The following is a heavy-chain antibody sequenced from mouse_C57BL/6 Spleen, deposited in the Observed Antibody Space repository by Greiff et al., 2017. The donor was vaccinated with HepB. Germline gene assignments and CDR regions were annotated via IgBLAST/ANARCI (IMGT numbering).Heavy chain of an antibody. D-gene: IGHD1-1*01. CDR2: IYPGDGDT. CDR1: GYAFSSSW. V-gene: IGHV1-82*01. CDR3: ARDFITTVSYAMDY. J-gene: IGHJ4*01. Sequence: VQLQESGPELVKPGASVKISCKASGYAFSSSWMNWVKQRPGKGLEWIGRIYPGDGDTNYNGKFKGKATLTADKSSSTAYMQLSSLTSEDSAVYFCARDFITTVSYAMDYWGQGTSVTVSS.